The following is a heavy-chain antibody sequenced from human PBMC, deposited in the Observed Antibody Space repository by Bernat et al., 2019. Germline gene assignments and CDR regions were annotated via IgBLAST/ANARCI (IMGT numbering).Heavy chain of an antibody. J-gene: IGHJ6*02. CDR2: IWYDGSNN. D-gene: IGHD1-26*01. Sequence: QVQLVESGGGVVQPGRSLRLSCAASGFTFSSYGMHWVRQAPGKGLEWVAVIWYDGSNNYYADSVKGRFTISRDNSKNTLYLQMNSLRAEDTAVYYCAREVVAATTTGYYYYGMDVWGQGTTVTVSS. CDR1: GFTFSSYG. V-gene: IGHV3-33*01. CDR3: AREVVAATTTGYYYYGMDV.